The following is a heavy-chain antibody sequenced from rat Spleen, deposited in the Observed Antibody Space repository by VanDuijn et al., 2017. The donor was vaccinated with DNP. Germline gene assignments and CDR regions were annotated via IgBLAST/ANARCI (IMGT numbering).Heavy chain of an antibody. D-gene: IGHD1-11*01. CDR3: TRINYGGYFYVMDA. Sequence: EVLLVESGGGPVQPGRSLKLSCAASGFTFRSFPMAWVRQAPTKGLEWVATFSTIGDDTYYRDSVKGRFTISRDDAKSTLYLQMHSLRSEDTATYYCTRINYGGYFYVMDAWGQGTSVTVSS. V-gene: IGHV5-46*01. CDR1: GFTFRSFP. J-gene: IGHJ4*01. CDR2: FSTIGDDT.